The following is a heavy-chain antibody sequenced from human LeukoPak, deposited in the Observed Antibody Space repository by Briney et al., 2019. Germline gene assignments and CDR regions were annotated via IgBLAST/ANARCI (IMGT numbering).Heavy chain of an antibody. V-gene: IGHV3-23*01. CDR3: AKWDSATASYYYYMDV. D-gene: IGHD2-21*02. CDR2: ISGSGGST. J-gene: IGHJ6*03. CDR1: GFTFSSYA. Sequence: GGSLRLSCAASGFTFSSYAMSWVRQAPGQALEWVSGISGSGGSTYYADSVKGRFIISRDNSKNTLYLQMNSLRVEDTAVYYRAKWDSATASYYYYMDVWGKGTTVTVSS.